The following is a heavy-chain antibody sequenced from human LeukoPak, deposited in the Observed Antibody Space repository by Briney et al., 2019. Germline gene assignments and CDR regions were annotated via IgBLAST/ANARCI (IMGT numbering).Heavy chain of an antibody. J-gene: IGHJ6*03. CDR2: INPNSGNT. CDR1: GYTFTSFD. V-gene: IGHV1-8*01. Sequence: ASVKVSCKAFGYTFTSFDINWVRQATGQGLEWMGLINPNSGNTGDAQKFQGRVTMTRDTSISTVYMELSGLRSEDTAVYYCARAASWSPIGDSYYYMDVWGKGTTVAISS. D-gene: IGHD6-13*01. CDR3: ARAASWSPIGDSYYYMDV.